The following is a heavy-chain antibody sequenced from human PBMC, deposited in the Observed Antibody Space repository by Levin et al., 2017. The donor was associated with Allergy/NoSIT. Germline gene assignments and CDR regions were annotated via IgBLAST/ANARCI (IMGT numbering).Heavy chain of an antibody. CDR3: AQRPSVASGS. V-gene: IGHV3-23*01. CDR2: TTTTGGTT. D-gene: IGHD5-12*01. J-gene: IGHJ5*02. Sequence: GESLKISCAVSGFTFRNYGMSWVRQAPGKGPEWVAGTTTTGGTTFYADSVRGRFTISKDNLNDTLYLQVDNLRVEDTAVYYCAQRPSVASGSWGQGTLVIVSS. CDR1: GFTFRNYG.